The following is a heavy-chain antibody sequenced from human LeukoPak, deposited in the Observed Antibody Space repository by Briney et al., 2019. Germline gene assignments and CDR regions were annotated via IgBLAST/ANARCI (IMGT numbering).Heavy chain of an antibody. Sequence: SQTLSLTCAISGDSVSSNSVTCNWIRQSPSRGLEWLGRTYYRSTWYNDYAVSVRGRITVNPDTSKNQFSLHMNSVTPEETAVYYCARRLTQYDCFDPWGQGILVTVSS. CDR3: ARRLTQYDCFDP. CDR2: TYYRSTWYN. D-gene: IGHD2-2*01. V-gene: IGHV6-1*01. J-gene: IGHJ5*02. CDR1: GDSVSSNSVT.